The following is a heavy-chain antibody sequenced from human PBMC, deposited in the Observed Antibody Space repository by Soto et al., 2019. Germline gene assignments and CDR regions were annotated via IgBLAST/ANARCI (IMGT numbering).Heavy chain of an antibody. D-gene: IGHD5-12*01. CDR1: GYTFTGYD. V-gene: IGHV1-8*01. CDR2: MNPNSGNT. CDR3: ARGPRWLHYYYYGMDV. J-gene: IGHJ6*02. Sequence: GPSVKVSCKASGYTFTGYDINWVRQATGQGLEWMGWMNPNSGNTGYAQKFQGRVTMTRNTSISTAYMELSSLRSEDTAVYYCARGPRWLHYYYYGMDVWGQGTTVTVSS.